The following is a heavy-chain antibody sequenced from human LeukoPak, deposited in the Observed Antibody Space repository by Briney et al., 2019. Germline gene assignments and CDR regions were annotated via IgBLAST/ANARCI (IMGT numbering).Heavy chain of an antibody. J-gene: IGHJ4*02. CDR2: INTGDGNT. V-gene: IGHV1-3*04. Sequence: ASVKVSCKASGYTFTSWPMHWVRQAPGQRLEWLGWINTGDGNTKYSQKFQGRVTITTDTSASTAYMELSVLRSEDTAVYYCARDRATYYYDSSGYPDYWGQGTLVTVSS. CDR1: GYTFTSWP. D-gene: IGHD3-22*01. CDR3: ARDRATYYYDSSGYPDY.